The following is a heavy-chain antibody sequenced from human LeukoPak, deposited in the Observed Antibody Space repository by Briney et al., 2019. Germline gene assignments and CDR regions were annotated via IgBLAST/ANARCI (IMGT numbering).Heavy chain of an antibody. CDR3: ARGSLYYDFWSGYPSHFDY. CDR2: MNPNSGNT. V-gene: IGHV1-8*03. J-gene: IGHJ4*02. D-gene: IGHD3-3*01. CDR1: GYTFTSYD. Sequence: ATVKVSCKASGYTFTSYDINWVRQATGQGLEWMGWMNPNSGNTGYAQKFQGRVTITRNTSISTAYMELSSLRSEDTAVYYCARGSLYYDFWSGYPSHFDYWGQGTLVTVSS.